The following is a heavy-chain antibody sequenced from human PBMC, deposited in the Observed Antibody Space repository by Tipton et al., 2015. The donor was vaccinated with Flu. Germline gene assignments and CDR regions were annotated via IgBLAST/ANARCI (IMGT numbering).Heavy chain of an antibody. D-gene: IGHD1-1*01. V-gene: IGHV4-30-2*01. J-gene: IGHJ6*02. CDR2: TYYSGSP. Sequence: TLSLTCTVSNESISSGDSAWNWIRQPPGKGLEWIGYTYYSGSPYYNPSLKSRVSISVDRSGNQFSLKLDSVTAADTAVYYCARDRRKITRSYGMDVWGQGTTVTVS. CDR3: ARDRRKITRSYGMDV. CDR1: NESISSGDSA.